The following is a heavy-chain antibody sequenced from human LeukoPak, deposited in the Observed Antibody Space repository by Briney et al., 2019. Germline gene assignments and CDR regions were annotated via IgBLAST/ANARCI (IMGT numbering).Heavy chain of an antibody. Sequence: ASVKVFCKASGYTFTRFSISWVRPAPGQGLEWMRWISAYNGDTKYEQKLQGRVTLTTDASTSTAYMELRSLRSDDTAVYYCARDHGGYETEYYFDYWGQGTLVTVSS. CDR2: ISAYNGDT. CDR1: GYTFTRFS. CDR3: ARDHGGYETEYYFDY. V-gene: IGHV1-18*01. J-gene: IGHJ4*02. D-gene: IGHD5-12*01.